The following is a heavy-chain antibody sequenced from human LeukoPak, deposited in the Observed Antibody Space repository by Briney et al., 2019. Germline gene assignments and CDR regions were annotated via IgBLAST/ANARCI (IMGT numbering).Heavy chain of an antibody. D-gene: IGHD3-10*01. CDR1: GFSISNDW. CDR3: TLIKGWGSGSYYLDY. V-gene: IGHV3-15*01. J-gene: IGHJ4*02. CDR2: VKSKASGETT. Sequence: AGSLRLSCAASGFSISNDWMSWVRQAPGKGLEWIGRVKSKASGETTDYAAPVKGRFTISRDDAKNTLYLQMNSLKTEDTAVYYCTLIKGWGSGSYYLDYWGQGTLVTVSS.